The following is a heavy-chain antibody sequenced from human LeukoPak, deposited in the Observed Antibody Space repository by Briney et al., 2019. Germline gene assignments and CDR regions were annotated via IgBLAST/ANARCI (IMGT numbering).Heavy chain of an antibody. D-gene: IGHD3-22*01. CDR3: ARARDYYDSSGYYHTNYFDY. CDR1: GYTFTSYG. J-gene: IGHJ4*02. V-gene: IGHV1-18*01. Sequence: ASVKVSCKASGYTFTSYGISWVRQAPGQGLELMGWISAYNGNTNYAQKLQGRVTMTTDTSTSTAYMEMRSLRSDDTAVYYCARARDYYDSSGYYHTNYFDYWGQGTLVTVSS. CDR2: ISAYNGNT.